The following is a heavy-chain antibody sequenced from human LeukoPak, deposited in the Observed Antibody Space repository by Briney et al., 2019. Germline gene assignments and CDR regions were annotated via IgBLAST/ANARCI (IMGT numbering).Heavy chain of an antibody. J-gene: IGHJ4*02. CDR3: AKDGEVSWFGPESY. Sequence: PGRSLRLSCAASGFTFSSYGMHWVRQAPGKWLEWVALISLDGSNKDYAESVKGRFTISRDSSKNTLYLQMNSLRAEDTAVYYCAKDGEVSWFGPESYWGQGTLVAVSS. V-gene: IGHV3-30*18. CDR2: ISLDGSNK. D-gene: IGHD3-10*01. CDR1: GFTFSSYG.